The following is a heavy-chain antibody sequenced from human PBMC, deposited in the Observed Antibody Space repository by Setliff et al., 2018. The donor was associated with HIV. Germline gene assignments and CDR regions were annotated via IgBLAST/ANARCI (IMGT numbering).Heavy chain of an antibody. J-gene: IGHJ3*02. CDR1: GYTFTDYY. V-gene: IGHV1-2*06. CDR3: ASDIAVIPAASQVGGFDT. CDR2: INPNSGGT. Sequence: ASVKVSCKASGYTFTDYYIHWVRQAPGQGLEWMGRINPNSGGTNYAQKFQGRVTITRDTSISTTYMELSRLTSDDTAVYYCASDIAVIPAASQVGGFDTWGQGTMVTVSS. D-gene: IGHD2-2*01.